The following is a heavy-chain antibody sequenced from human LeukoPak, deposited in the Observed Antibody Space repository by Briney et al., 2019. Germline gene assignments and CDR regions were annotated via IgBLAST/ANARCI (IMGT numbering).Heavy chain of an antibody. CDR2: IWYDGSKR. J-gene: IGHJ4*02. CDR3: ARDPGANYYYFDH. D-gene: IGHD5-24*01. V-gene: IGHV3-33*01. CDR1: GFTFSSYG. Sequence: GGSLRLSCAASGFTFSSYGMHWLRQGPGKGLEWVAVIWYDGSKRFYADSVQGRFTISRDDSKNTLYLQMNSLRVEDAAVYYCARDPGANYYYFDHWGQGSLVIVSS.